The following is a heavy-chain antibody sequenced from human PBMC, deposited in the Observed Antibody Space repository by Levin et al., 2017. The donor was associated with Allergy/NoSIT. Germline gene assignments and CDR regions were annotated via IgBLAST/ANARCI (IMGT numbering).Heavy chain of an antibody. CDR1: GFTFSSYS. J-gene: IGHJ6*03. CDR3: ARASQNYYYYMDV. CDR2: ISSSSSTI. Sequence: GESLKISCAASGFTFSSYSMNWVRQAPGKGLEWVSYISSSSSTIYYADSVKGRFTISRDNAKNSLYLQMNSLRDEDTAVYYCARASQNYYYYMDVWGKGTTVTVSS. V-gene: IGHV3-48*02.